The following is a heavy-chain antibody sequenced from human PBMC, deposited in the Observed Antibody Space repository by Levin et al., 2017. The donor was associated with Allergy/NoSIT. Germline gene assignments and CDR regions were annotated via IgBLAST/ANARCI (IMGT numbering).Heavy chain of an antibody. CDR1: GYSFSSYW. Sequence: GESLKISCKSSGYSFSSYWIGWVRQMPGKGLEWMGIIYPGDSDTRYSPSFPGQVTISVDKTISTAYLQWSSLKASDTAMYYCARVGSVAGTSADYWGQGTLVTVSS. CDR3: ARVGSVAGTSADY. V-gene: IGHV5-51*01. J-gene: IGHJ4*02. D-gene: IGHD6-19*01. CDR2: IYPGDSDT.